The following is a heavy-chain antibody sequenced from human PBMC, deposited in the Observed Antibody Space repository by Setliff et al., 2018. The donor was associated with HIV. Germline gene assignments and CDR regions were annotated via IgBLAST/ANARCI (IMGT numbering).Heavy chain of an antibody. D-gene: IGHD3-10*01. CDR3: ARKLRPGHGVDV. CDR1: GFTFSDYY. CDR2: ISGRSSDP. V-gene: IGHV3-11*06. J-gene: IGHJ6*02. Sequence: GGSLRLSCAASGFTFSDYYMGWIRQAPGKGLEWVSYISGRSSDPNYADSVKGRFTISRDNAKNSLYLQMNSLRAEDTAVYYCARKLRPGHGVDVWGQGTTVTVSS.